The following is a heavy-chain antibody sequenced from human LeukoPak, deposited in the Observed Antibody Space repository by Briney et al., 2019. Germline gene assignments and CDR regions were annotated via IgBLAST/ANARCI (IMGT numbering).Heavy chain of an antibody. V-gene: IGHV3-23*01. CDR2: VSGNGDTK. D-gene: IGHD2-21*02. CDR1: GFYFTDYA. Sequence: SGGSLRLSCAASGFYFTDYAMSWARQAPGKGLEWLSAVSGNGDTKDYVDSVKGRFTISRDNSRNTVHLQIDNLRTEDTAVYYCARGSTSTAPGWVYWGHGTPVTVSS. CDR3: ARGSTSTAPGWVY. J-gene: IGHJ4*01.